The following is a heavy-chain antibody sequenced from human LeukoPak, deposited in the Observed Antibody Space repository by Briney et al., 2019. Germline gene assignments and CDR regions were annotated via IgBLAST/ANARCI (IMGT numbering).Heavy chain of an antibody. V-gene: IGHV3-33*01. CDR1: GFTFSDYG. CDR2: IWHDGRNK. Sequence: GGSLRLSCEASGFTFSDYGMHWVRQAPGKGLEWVAVIWHDGRNKFYIDSVKGRFTTSRDNSKNTLYLQMNSLRAEDSAVYYCARDQRSWYFDLWGRGTLVTVSS. J-gene: IGHJ2*01. CDR3: ARDQRSWYFDL.